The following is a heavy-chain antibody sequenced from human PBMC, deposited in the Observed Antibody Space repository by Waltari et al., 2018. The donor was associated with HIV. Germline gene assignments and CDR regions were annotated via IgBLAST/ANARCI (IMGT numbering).Heavy chain of an antibody. CDR3: ARGRQWLAFDF. CDR1: GFAFTDSY. Sequence: QMQLVESGGRLVKPGGSLRLSCAASGFAFTDSYMTWVRQPPGKGLEFVAYISRSGNRTYHADSVRGRFNISRDNAAKFLYLQMDSLRVDDTATYYCARGRQWLAFDFWGQGNVVAVSS. J-gene: IGHJ4*02. V-gene: IGHV3-11*01. CDR2: ISRSGNRT. D-gene: IGHD6-19*01.